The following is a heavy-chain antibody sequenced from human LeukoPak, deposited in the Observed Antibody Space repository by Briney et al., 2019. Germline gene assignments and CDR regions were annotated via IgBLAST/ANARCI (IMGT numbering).Heavy chain of an antibody. Sequence: PGGSLRLSCAASGFTFSPYWMTWVRQAPGKGLEWVANIKRDGSEKHYVDSVKGRFTISRDNAKNSLYLQMNSLRAEDTAVYYCARGAYYYEDWGQGTLVTVSS. J-gene: IGHJ4*02. CDR2: IKRDGSEK. D-gene: IGHD3-22*01. V-gene: IGHV3-7*01. CDR3: ARGAYYYED. CDR1: GFTFSPYW.